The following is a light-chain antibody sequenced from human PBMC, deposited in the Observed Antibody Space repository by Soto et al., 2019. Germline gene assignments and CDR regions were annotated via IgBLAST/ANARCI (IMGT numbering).Light chain of an antibody. Sequence: ENRLTQSPGTLSLSPGERATLSCRASQSIGTNYVAWFQQKPGQAPTLPLSAADRSATGIPDRFSGSGSGTEFTLTISRLEPEDFAVYFGQQYSSTPRPFCPGTKVEFK. V-gene: IGKV3-20*01. J-gene: IGKJ1*01. CDR3: QQYSSTPRP. CDR2: AAD. CDR1: QSIGTNY.